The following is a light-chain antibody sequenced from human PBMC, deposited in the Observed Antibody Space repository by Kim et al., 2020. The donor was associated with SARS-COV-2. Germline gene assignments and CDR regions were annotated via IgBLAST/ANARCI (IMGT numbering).Light chain of an antibody. CDR2: DVS. CDR3: ASFTSSTTWV. V-gene: IGLV2-14*04. CDR1: RSDFGVYIH. J-gene: IGLJ3*02. Sequence: SSYTGTRSDFGVYIHVSWYQQHPGKAPKLIIYDVSKRPSGASDRFSGSKSANTASLTISGLQAEDEAEYYCASFTSSTTWVFGGGTQLTVL.